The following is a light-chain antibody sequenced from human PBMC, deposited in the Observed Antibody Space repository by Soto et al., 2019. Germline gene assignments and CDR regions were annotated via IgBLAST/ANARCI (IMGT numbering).Light chain of an antibody. V-gene: IGKV3-20*01. CDR1: QSITSTY. CDR3: QHYGGSPWT. CDR2: TTS. J-gene: IGKJ1*01. Sequence: IVLTQSPGTLSLSPGEGATLSCRASQSITSTYLAWYQQKPGQTPRLLIFTTSTSATGIPDRFRGSGSGPNYTLRISRRDPEDAEIYHCQHYGGSPWTFDEGTKVEVK.